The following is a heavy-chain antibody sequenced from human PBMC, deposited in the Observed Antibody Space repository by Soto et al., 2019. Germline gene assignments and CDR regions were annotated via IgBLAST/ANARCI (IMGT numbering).Heavy chain of an antibody. CDR3: ARGSKPGIAAAGTVSFDP. CDR2: ISAYNGNT. J-gene: IGHJ5*02. Sequence: QVQLVQSGAEVKKPGASVKVSCKASGYTFNSYGITWVRQAPGQGLEWMGWISAYNGNTNDAQKLQGRVTVTTDTSTSTAYMELRSLRSDDTAVYYCARGSKPGIAAAGTVSFDPWGQGTLVTVSS. V-gene: IGHV1-18*01. D-gene: IGHD6-13*01. CDR1: GYTFNSYG.